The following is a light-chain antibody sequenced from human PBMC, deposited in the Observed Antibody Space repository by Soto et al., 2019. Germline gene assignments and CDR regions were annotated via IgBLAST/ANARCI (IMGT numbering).Light chain of an antibody. CDR2: GAS. CDR3: QQYNNWPQT. CDR1: QSVSSN. V-gene: IGKV3-15*01. J-gene: IGKJ1*01. Sequence: EIVMTQSPATLSVSPGERATLSCRASQSVSSNLAWYQQKPGQAPRLLIYGASTRATGIPARFSGRGSGTEFTLTINGLESEDFAVYYCQQYNNWPQTFGQGTKVEIK.